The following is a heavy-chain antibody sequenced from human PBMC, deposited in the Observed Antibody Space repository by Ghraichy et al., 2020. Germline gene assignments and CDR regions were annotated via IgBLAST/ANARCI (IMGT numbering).Heavy chain of an antibody. CDR3: ARDSGINQFDY. J-gene: IGHJ4*02. Sequence: LSLTCAASGFTFSSYSMNWVRQAPGKGLEWVSSISSSSSYIYYADSVKGRFTISRDNAKNSLYLQMNSLRAEDTAVYYCARDSGINQFDYWGQGTLVTVSS. CDR1: GFTFSSYS. CDR2: ISSSSSYI. D-gene: IGHD3-10*01. V-gene: IGHV3-21*01.